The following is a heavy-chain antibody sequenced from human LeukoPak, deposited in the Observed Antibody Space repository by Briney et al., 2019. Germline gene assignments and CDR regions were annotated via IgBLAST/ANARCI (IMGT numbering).Heavy chain of an antibody. CDR2: IIPILGIA. V-gene: IGHV1-69*04. Sequence: GSSVKVSCKASGGTFSSYTISWVRQAPGQGLEWMGRIIPILGIANYAQKFQGRVTITADKSTSTAYMELSSLRSEDTAVYYCARDQGCSSTSCHDGWSDPWGQGTLVTVSS. J-gene: IGHJ5*02. D-gene: IGHD2-2*01. CDR3: ARDQGCSSTSCHDGWSDP. CDR1: GGTFSSYT.